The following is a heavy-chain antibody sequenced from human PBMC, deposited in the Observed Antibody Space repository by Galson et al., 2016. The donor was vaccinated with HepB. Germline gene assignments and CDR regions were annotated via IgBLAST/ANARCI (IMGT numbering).Heavy chain of an antibody. CDR1: GLTFSDYA. V-gene: IGHV3-23*01. J-gene: IGHJ4*02. CDR2: ISGGGGST. Sequence: SLRLSCAASGLTFSDYAMNWVRQAPGKGLEWVSAISGGGGSTYYADSVRGRFTISRDNSQRTVYLQMNSLRGDDTAIYYCAKDGAASLTASRGADFWGQGTLVTVSS. CDR3: AKDGAASLTASRGADF. D-gene: IGHD6-6*01.